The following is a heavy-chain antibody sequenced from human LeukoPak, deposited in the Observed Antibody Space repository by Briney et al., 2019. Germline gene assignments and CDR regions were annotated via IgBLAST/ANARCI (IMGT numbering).Heavy chain of an antibody. CDR2: INYSGTT. Sequence: SETLSLTCTVSGGSISSTSYYWGWIRQPPGKGLEWIGSINYSGTTYYNPSLKSRLTISVDTSKNQFSLKLSSVTAADTAVYYCARGRKDDILTGQDAFDIWVQGTMVTVSS. J-gene: IGHJ3*02. CDR1: GGSISSTSYY. CDR3: ARGRKDDILTGQDAFDI. D-gene: IGHD3-9*01. V-gene: IGHV4-39*07.